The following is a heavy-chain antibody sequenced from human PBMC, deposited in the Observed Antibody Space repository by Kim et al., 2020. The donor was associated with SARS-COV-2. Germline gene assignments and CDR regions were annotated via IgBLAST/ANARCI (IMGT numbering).Heavy chain of an antibody. D-gene: IGHD2-21*02. CDR2: ISSGGSTI. V-gene: IGHV3-48*03. J-gene: IGHJ2*01. Sequence: GGSLRLSCAASGFTFSSYEMNWVRQAPGKGLEWVSYISSGGSTIYYADSVKGRFTISRDNAKNSLYLQMNSLRADDTAVYYCARESDIVVVTAIRETYWYFDLWGRGTLVTVSS. CDR1: GFTFSSYE. CDR3: ARESDIVVVTAIRETYWYFDL.